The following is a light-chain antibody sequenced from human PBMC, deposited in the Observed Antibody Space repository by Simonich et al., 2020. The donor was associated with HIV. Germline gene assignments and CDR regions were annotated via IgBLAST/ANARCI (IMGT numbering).Light chain of an antibody. CDR2: DVR. J-gene: IGLJ3*02. CDR1: SSDVGGYNY. V-gene: IGLV2-14*01. Sequence: QSALTQPASVSGSPGQSITISCTGTSSDVGGYNYVSWYQQHPGKAPKLMIYDVRKRPSGVSNRCSGSKSGNTASLTISGLQAEDEADYYCSSYTSSSTLVFGGGTKLTVL. CDR3: SSYTSSSTLV.